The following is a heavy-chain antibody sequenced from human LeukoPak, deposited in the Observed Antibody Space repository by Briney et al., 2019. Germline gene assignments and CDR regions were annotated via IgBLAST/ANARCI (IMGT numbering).Heavy chain of an antibody. CDR3: AKMGDRYCSSTSCYWGVMVRGVIEDY. D-gene: IGHD2-2*01. J-gene: IGHJ4*02. CDR2: ISGSGGST. CDR1: GFTFSSYA. V-gene: IGHV3-23*01. Sequence: GGSLRLSCAASGFTFSSYAMSWVRQAPGKGLEWVSAISGSGGSTYYADSVKGRFTISRDNSKNTLYLQMNSLRAEDTAVYYCAKMGDRYCSSTSCYWGVMVRGVIEDYWGQGTLVTVSS.